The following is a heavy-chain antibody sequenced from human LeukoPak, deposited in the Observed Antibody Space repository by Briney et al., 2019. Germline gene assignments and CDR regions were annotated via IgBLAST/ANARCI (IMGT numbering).Heavy chain of an antibody. Sequence: QTGGSLRLSCAASGFTFSSYAMHWVRQAPGKGLEWVAVISYDGSNKYYADSVKGRFTISRDNSKNTLYLQMNSLRAEDTAVYYCARDLETGRIQLWSYYFDYWGQGTLVTVSS. V-gene: IGHV3-30-3*01. CDR2: ISYDGSNK. CDR3: ARDLETGRIQLWSYYFDY. D-gene: IGHD5-18*01. J-gene: IGHJ4*02. CDR1: GFTFSSYA.